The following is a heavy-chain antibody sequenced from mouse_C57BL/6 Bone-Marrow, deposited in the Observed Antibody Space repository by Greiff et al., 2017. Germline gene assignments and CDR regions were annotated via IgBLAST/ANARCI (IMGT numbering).Heavy chain of an antibody. V-gene: IGHV5-17*01. D-gene: IGHD2-4*01. CDR3: ARLDYDGWFAY. CDR1: GFTFSDYG. Sequence: EVMLVESGGGLVKPGGSLQLSCAASGFTFSDYGMHWVRQAPEKGLEWVAYISSGSSTIYYADTVKGRFTISRDNAKNTLFLQMTSLRSEDTAMYYCARLDYDGWFAYWGQGTLVTVSA. CDR2: ISSGSSTI. J-gene: IGHJ3*01.